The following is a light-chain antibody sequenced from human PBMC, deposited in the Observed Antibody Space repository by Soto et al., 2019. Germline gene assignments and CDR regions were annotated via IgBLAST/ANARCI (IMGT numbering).Light chain of an antibody. V-gene: IGKV3-20*01. Sequence: ELVMTQSPATLSVSPGARATLSCRASQGVGSTLAWYQQKPGQAPRLLIYGASSRATGIPDRFSGSGSGTDFTLTISRLEPEDFAVYYGQQYGSSPPWTFGQGTKVDIK. CDR2: GAS. J-gene: IGKJ1*01. CDR1: QGVGST. CDR3: QQYGSSPPWT.